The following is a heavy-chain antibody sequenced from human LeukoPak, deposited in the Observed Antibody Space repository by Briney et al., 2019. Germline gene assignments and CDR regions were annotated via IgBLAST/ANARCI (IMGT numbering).Heavy chain of an antibody. CDR1: GFTFSSYW. J-gene: IGHJ6*02. Sequence: QSGGSLRLSCAASGFTFSSYWMSWVRQAPGKGLEWVANMNQDGSAKGYVDSAKGRFTISRDNARNSLYLQMSSLRPEDTAVYYCATYTHWVAGDVWGQGTTVTVSS. V-gene: IGHV3-7*01. CDR2: MNQDGSAK. CDR3: ATYTHWVAGDV. D-gene: IGHD3-16*01.